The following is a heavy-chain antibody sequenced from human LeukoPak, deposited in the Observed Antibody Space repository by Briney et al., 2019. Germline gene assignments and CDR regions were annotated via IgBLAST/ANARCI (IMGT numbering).Heavy chain of an antibody. V-gene: IGHV4-34*01. D-gene: IGHD3-22*01. J-gene: IGHJ6*02. CDR3: AREVDVTMIVVVNATLGMDV. CDR2: INHSGST. CDR1: GGSFSGYC. Sequence: SETLSLTCAVYGGSFSGYCWSWIRQPPGKGLEWIGEINHSGSTSYNPSLKSRVTISVDTSKNQFSLKLSSVTAADTAVYYCAREVDVTMIVVVNATLGMDVWGQGTTVTVSS.